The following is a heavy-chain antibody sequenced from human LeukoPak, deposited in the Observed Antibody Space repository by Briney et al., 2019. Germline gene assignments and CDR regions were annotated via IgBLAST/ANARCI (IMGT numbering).Heavy chain of an antibody. CDR3: AVPRDSSGYYPPDAFDI. V-gene: IGHV7-4-1*02. CDR1: GYTFTNYT. J-gene: IGHJ3*02. Sequence: ASVKVSCKASGYTFTNYTINWVRLAPGQGLEWMGWIDTNTGNPTYAQGFTGRFVFSLDTSVSTAYLQISSLKAEDTAVYYCAVPRDSSGYYPPDAFDIWGQGTMVTVSS. D-gene: IGHD3-22*01. CDR2: IDTNTGNP.